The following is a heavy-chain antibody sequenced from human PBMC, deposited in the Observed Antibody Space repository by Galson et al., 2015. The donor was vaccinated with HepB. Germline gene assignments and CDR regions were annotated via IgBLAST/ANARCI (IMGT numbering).Heavy chain of an antibody. V-gene: IGHV3-49*03. CDR1: GFTFEDYA. D-gene: IGHD6-13*01. Sequence: LRLSCASSGFTFEDYAVNWFRQAPGKGLEWIGFIRRNTYGATTEYAASLKGRFSISRDDSKNIAHLQMNSLQTEDTAVYFCAREAAGLGGYFDYWGRGTLVTVSS. CDR2: IRRNTYGATT. J-gene: IGHJ4*02. CDR3: AREAAGLGGYFDY.